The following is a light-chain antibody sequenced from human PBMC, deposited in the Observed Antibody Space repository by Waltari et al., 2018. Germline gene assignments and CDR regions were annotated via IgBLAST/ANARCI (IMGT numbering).Light chain of an antibody. Sequence: QSAPTQPPSVSGSPGQSVTISCTGTSSDVGGYNYVSWYQQHPGKAPKLMIYGVRNRPSGVSDRFSGSKSGNTASLTISGLQAEDEADYYCCSYTTSSTYIFGAGTRLTVL. V-gene: IGLV2-14*01. CDR1: SSDVGGYNY. CDR2: GVR. J-gene: IGLJ1*01. CDR3: CSYTTSSTYI.